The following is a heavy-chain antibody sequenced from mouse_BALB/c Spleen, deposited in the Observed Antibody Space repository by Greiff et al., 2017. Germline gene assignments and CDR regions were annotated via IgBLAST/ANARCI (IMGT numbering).Heavy chain of an antibody. V-gene: IGHV3-6*02. D-gene: IGHD2-4*01. J-gene: IGHJ2*01. CDR3: ARDLSYDYDVGY. Sequence: EVQLQQSGPGLVKPSQSLSLTCSVTGYSITSGYYWNWIRQFPGNKLEWMGYISYDGSNNYNPSLKNRISITRDTSKNQFFLKLNSVTTEDTATYYCARDLSYDYDVGYWGQGTTLTVSS. CDR2: ISYDGSN. CDR1: GYSITSGYY.